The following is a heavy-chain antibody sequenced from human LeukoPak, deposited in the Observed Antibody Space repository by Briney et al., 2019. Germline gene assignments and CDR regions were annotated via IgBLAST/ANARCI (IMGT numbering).Heavy chain of an antibody. Sequence: SGTLSLTCAVSGGSISSSNRWSGVRQPPGKGLEWIGEIYHSGNTNYNPSLKSRVTILEDKSKNQFSLKLSSVTAADTAVYYCARVRLPGIPYCSSTSCYRPYDAFDIWGQGTMVTVSS. CDR3: ARVRLPGIPYCSSTSCYRPYDAFDI. V-gene: IGHV4-4*02. CDR2: IYHSGNT. CDR1: GGSISSSNR. D-gene: IGHD2-2*01. J-gene: IGHJ3*02.